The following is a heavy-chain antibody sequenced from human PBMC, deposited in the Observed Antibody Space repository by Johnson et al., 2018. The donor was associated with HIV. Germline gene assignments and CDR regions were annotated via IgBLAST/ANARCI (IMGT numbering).Heavy chain of an antibody. V-gene: IGHV3-30*02. CDR3: AKDKSLTPDAIDI. J-gene: IGHJ3*02. Sequence: QVQLVESGGGVVQPGRSLRLSCAASRFTFSNYDMHWVRQAPGKGLEWVAFIRYDGRHKYYADSVKGRFTISRDNFKNTLSLQINSLRGEDTAVYNCAKDKSLTPDAIDIWGQGTMVTVSS. CDR2: IRYDGRHK. CDR1: RFTFSNYD.